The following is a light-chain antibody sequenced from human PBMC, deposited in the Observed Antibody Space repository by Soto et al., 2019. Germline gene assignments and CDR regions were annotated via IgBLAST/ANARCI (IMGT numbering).Light chain of an antibody. CDR3: AAWDDSLNGLV. J-gene: IGLJ1*01. Sequence: QSVLTQPPSASGTPGQRVTISCNGSSSNIGSNTVNWYQQLPGTAPKLLIYNNNQRPSGVPDRFSGSKSGTSASLAISGLQSEDEADYYCAAWDDSLNGLVFGTGTKLTVL. CDR1: SSNIGSNT. V-gene: IGLV1-44*01. CDR2: NNN.